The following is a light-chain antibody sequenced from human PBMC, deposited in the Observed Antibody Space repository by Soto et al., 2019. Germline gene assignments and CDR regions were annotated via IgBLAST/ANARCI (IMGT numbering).Light chain of an antibody. J-gene: IGKJ4*01. Sequence: EIVLTQSPGTLSLSPGERATLSGRASQSVSSSLAWYQQKPGQAPRLLIYGASSRATGIPDRFSGSGSGTDFTLTISRLEPEDFAVYYCQQYGSSPLTFGGGTKVDI. CDR1: QSVSSS. CDR3: QQYGSSPLT. V-gene: IGKV3-20*01. CDR2: GAS.